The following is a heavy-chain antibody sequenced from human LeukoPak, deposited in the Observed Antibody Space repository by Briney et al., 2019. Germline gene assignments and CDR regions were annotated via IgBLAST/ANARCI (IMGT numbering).Heavy chain of an antibody. Sequence: GGSLRLSCAASGFTFSSYAMSWVRQAPGKGLEWVSDISGSGGSTYYADSVKGRFTISRDNSKNTLYLQMKSLRAEGTAVYYCAKGYYYDSSSWFDPWGQGTLVTVSS. V-gene: IGHV3-23*01. D-gene: IGHD3-22*01. J-gene: IGHJ5*02. CDR1: GFTFSSYA. CDR2: ISGSGGST. CDR3: AKGYYYDSSSWFDP.